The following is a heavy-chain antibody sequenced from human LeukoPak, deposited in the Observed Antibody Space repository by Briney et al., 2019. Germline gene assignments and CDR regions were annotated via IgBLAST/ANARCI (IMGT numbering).Heavy chain of an antibody. J-gene: IGHJ5*02. CDR1: GFTFSSDW. V-gene: IGHV3-7*01. CDR3: ARDRTYYYESRGP. Sequence: GGSLRLSCAASGFTFSSDWMTWVRQAPGKGLEWVANIKQDGREKYYVDSVKGRFTVPSHNAKNSVYLQMNSLRPEHTAVYYCARDRTYYYESRGPWGQGTLVTVSS. CDR2: IKQDGREK. D-gene: IGHD3-22*01.